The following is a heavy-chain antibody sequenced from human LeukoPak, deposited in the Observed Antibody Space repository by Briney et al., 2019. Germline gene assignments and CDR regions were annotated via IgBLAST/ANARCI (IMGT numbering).Heavy chain of an antibody. CDR1: GGSISSGGYY. D-gene: IGHD3-16*02. CDR2: IHHSGST. CDR3: ARSDIWGSYRFLDY. V-gene: IGHV4-30-2*01. J-gene: IGHJ4*02. Sequence: SQTLSLTCTVSGGSISSGGYYWSWIRQPPGKGLEWIGYIHHSGSTYYNPSLRSRVTISVDTSKNQVSLKLSSVTAADTAVYYCARSDIWGSYRFLDYWGQGALVTVSS.